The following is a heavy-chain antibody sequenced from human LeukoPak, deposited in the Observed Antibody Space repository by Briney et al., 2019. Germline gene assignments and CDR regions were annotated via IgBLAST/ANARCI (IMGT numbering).Heavy chain of an antibody. CDR1: GFTFSSYA. Sequence: GGSLRLSCAASGFTFSSYAMSWVRQAPGKGLEWVSAISGSGGSTYYADSVKGRFTISRDNSKNTLYLQMNSLRAEDTAVYYCAKAYFLMIVPTCYFDYWGQGTLVTVSS. J-gene: IGHJ4*02. CDR3: AKAYFLMIVPTCYFDY. D-gene: IGHD3-22*01. CDR2: ISGSGGST. V-gene: IGHV3-23*01.